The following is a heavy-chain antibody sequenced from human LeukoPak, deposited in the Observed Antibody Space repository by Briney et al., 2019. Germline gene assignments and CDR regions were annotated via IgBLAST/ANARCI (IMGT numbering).Heavy chain of an antibody. CDR2: ISGDGDST. Sequence: GGSLRLSXAASGFTFDDYAMHWVRQTPGKGLEWVSLISGDGDSTYYADSVKGRFTISRDNSKNSLYLQMNSLRTEDTALYYCAKDTGWKEYYYYYMHVWGKGTTVTVSS. CDR3: AKDTGWKEYYYYYMHV. J-gene: IGHJ6*03. CDR1: GFTFDDYA. V-gene: IGHV3-43*02. D-gene: IGHD1-1*01.